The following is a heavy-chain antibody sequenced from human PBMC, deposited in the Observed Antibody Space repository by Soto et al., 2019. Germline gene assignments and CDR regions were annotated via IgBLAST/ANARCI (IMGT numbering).Heavy chain of an antibody. J-gene: IGHJ6*02. CDR3: ARDILEQWLVYYYYGMDV. CDR1: GDSVSSNSAA. Sequence: PSQTLSLTCAISGDSVSSNSAAWNWIRQSPSRGLEWLGRTYYRSKWYNDYAVSVKSRITINPDTSKNQFSLQLNSVTPEDTAVYYCARDILEQWLVYYYYGMDVWGQGTTVTV. D-gene: IGHD6-19*01. V-gene: IGHV6-1*01. CDR2: TYYRSKWYN.